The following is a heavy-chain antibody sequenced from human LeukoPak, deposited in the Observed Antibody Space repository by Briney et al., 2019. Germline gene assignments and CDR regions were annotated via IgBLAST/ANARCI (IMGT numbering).Heavy chain of an antibody. CDR2: INPSGGST. Sequence: ASVKLSCKASGYTFTSYYMHWVRQAPGQGLEWMGIINPSGGSTSYAQKFQGRVTMTRDTSTSTVYMELSSLRSEDTAVYYCARDLGAELYCSSPRCYTGLIGYYYYYMDVWGKGTTVTVSS. CDR3: ARDLGAELYCSSPRCYTGLIGYYYYYMDV. V-gene: IGHV1-46*03. D-gene: IGHD2-2*02. J-gene: IGHJ6*03. CDR1: GYTFTSYY.